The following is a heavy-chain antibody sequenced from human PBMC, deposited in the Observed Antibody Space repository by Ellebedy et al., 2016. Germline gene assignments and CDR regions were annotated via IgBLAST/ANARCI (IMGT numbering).Heavy chain of an antibody. Sequence: SLKISCEGFDFTFSRSWMHWVRQAPGKGLEWVSGISWNSGSINYADSVKGRFTISRDNAKNSLYLQMNSLRVEDTALYYCAKDSEWIGVDVWGQGTTVTVSS. CDR3: AKDSEWIGVDV. D-gene: IGHD3-3*01. V-gene: IGHV3-9*01. J-gene: IGHJ6*02. CDR2: ISWNSGSI. CDR1: DFTFSRSW.